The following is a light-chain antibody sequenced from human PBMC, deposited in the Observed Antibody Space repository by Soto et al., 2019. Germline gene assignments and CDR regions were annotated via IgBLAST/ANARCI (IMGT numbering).Light chain of an antibody. CDR2: GVS. Sequence: EIVLTQSPGTLSLSPGERATLSCRASQSVGSTYLAWYQQKPGQAPKLLIYGVSSRATGIPDRFSGSGSGTDFTLTISRLEPEAFAVYYCQQYGTSPLTFGPGTKVDI. CDR1: QSVGSTY. CDR3: QQYGTSPLT. J-gene: IGKJ3*01. V-gene: IGKV3-20*01.